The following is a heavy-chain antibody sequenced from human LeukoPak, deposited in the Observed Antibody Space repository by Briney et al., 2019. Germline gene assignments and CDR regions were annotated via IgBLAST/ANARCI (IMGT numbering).Heavy chain of an antibody. CDR1: GDSISTYY. Sequence: PSETLSLTCTVPGDSISTYYWSWIRQPPGKGLEWIGYIYYSGRTNYNPSLKSRVTISVDTSKNQFSLKLSSVTAADTAVYYCARANCGGDCFWNWYFDLGGRGTLVTVS. J-gene: IGHJ2*01. CDR3: ARANCGGDCFWNWYFDL. V-gene: IGHV4-59*12. D-gene: IGHD2-21*02. CDR2: IYYSGRT.